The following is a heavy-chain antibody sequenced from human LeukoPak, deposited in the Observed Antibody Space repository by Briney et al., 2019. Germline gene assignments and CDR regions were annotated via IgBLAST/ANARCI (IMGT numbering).Heavy chain of an antibody. D-gene: IGHD4-17*01. CDR2: IYTSGST. V-gene: IGHV4-4*07. J-gene: IGHJ4*02. CDR3: ARGPTTVTRAFDY. Sequence: SETLSLTCTVSGGSFSIYYWSWIRQPAGKGLEWIGRIYTSGSTNYNPSLKSRVTMSVDTSKDQFSLKLSSVTAADTAVYYCARGPTTVTRAFDYWGQGTLVTVSS. CDR1: GGSFSIYY.